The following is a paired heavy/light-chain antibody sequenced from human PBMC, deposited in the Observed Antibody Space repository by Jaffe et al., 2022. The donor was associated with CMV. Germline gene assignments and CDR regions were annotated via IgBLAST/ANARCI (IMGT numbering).Heavy chain of an antibody. CDR3: AKGGSSGYRAEYFQH. J-gene: IGHJ1*01. V-gene: IGHV3-23*01. CDR1: GFTLSSYA. D-gene: IGHD3-22*01. Sequence: EVQLLESGGDLVQPGGSLRLSCAASGFTLSSYAMSWVRQAPGKGPEWVSGVSGSGGRTYYADSVKGRFTISRDYSKNTLYLQMNSLRADDTALYYCAKGGSSGYRAEYFQHWGQGTLVIVSS. CDR2: VSGSGGRT.
Light chain of an antibody. CDR2: YDS. J-gene: IGLJ3*02. CDR3: QVWNSNSDHPWV. Sequence: SYVLTQPPSVSVAPGETARITCEGNNIGGKSVHWYQQKPGQAPVLVIYYDSDRPSGIPERFSGSNSGNTATLTISRVEAGDEADYYCQVWNSNSDHPWVFGGGTKLTVL. CDR1: NIGGKS. V-gene: IGLV3-21*04.